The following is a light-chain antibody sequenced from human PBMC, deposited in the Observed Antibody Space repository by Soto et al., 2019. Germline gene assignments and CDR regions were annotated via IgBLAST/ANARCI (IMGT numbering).Light chain of an antibody. Sequence: IQLIQSPSTLSACVGDRVTITCRASQSIGNYLSGYQQPPGKEHQLLINVASNLQSGVPSMFSGIGSGTDFTLAISSLQPEDFATYYCQQSSSTPQTFGGGTKVDI. CDR2: VAS. J-gene: IGKJ4*01. CDR1: QSIGNY. V-gene: IGKV1-39*01. CDR3: QQSSSTPQT.